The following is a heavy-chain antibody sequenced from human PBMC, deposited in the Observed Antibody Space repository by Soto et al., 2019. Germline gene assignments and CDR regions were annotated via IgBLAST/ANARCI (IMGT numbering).Heavy chain of an antibody. V-gene: IGHV3-49*03. Sequence: GGSLRLSCTASGFTFGDYAMSWFRQAPGKGLEWVGFIRSKAYGGTTEYPASLKGRFTISRGDSKSIAYLQMNSLKTDDTAVYYCTRDRLTFDWLLPSFGYWGQGTLVTVSS. CDR3: TRDRLTFDWLLPSFGY. J-gene: IGHJ4*02. D-gene: IGHD3-9*01. CDR2: IRSKAYGGTT. CDR1: GFTFGDYA.